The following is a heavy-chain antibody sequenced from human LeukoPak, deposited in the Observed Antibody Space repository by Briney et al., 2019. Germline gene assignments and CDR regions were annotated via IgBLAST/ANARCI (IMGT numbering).Heavy chain of an antibody. CDR1: GYSFTSYW. V-gene: IGHV5-51*01. J-gene: IGHJ3*02. D-gene: IGHD3-22*01. Sequence: GESLKISCKGSGYSFTSYWIGWVRQMPGKGLEWMGIIYPGDSDTRYSPSFQGQVTISADKSISTAYLQWSSLKASDTAMYYCARAAGSSHSSGYAFDIWGQGTMVTVSS. CDR3: ARAAGSSHSSGYAFDI. CDR2: IYPGDSDT.